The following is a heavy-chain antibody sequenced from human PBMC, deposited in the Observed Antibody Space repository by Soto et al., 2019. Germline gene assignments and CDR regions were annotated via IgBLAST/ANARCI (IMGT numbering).Heavy chain of an antibody. D-gene: IGHD3-10*01. Sequence: EVQLVESGGGLVKPGGSLRLSCAASGFTFSNAWMSWVRQAPGKGLEWVGRIKSKTDGGTTDYAAPVKGRFTISRDDSKNTLYLQMNSLKTEDTAVYYCTTDPKSPIWFGEYDYWGQGTLVTVSS. CDR1: GFTFSNAW. J-gene: IGHJ4*02. V-gene: IGHV3-15*01. CDR3: TTDPKSPIWFGEYDY. CDR2: IKSKTDGGTT.